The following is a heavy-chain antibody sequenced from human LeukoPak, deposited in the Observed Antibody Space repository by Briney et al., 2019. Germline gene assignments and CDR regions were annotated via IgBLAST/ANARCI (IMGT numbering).Heavy chain of an antibody. D-gene: IGHD3-22*01. Sequence: SVKVSCKASGGTLSSYAISWVRQAPGQGLEWMGGIIPIFGTANYAQKFQGRVTITADKSTSTAYMELSSLRSEDTAVYYCARAPDDYDSSGYHSWGQGTLVTVSS. V-gene: IGHV1-69*06. CDR2: IIPIFGTA. J-gene: IGHJ4*02. CDR1: GGTLSSYA. CDR3: ARAPDDYDSSGYHS.